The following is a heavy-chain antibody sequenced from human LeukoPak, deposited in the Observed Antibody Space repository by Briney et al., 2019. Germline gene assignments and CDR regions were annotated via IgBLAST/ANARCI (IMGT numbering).Heavy chain of an antibody. CDR2: LYHSGTT. CDR1: GASINTFH. D-gene: IGHD6-19*01. Sequence: SETLSLTCTFSGASINTFHWIWIRQPPGKGLEWIGSLYHSGTTNYNPSLQPRVTTSVAASKNEFSLRLNSVTTADTAIYYCATTQRWLAFDYWGQGILVTVSS. J-gene: IGHJ4*02. V-gene: IGHV4-59*01. CDR3: ATTQRWLAFDY.